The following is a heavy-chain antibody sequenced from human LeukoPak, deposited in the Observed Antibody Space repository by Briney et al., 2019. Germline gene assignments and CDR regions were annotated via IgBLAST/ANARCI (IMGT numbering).Heavy chain of an antibody. V-gene: IGHV1-2*06. CDR1: GYTFTSYY. Sequence: EASVKVSCKASGYTFTSYYMHWVRQAPGQGLEWMGRINPNSGGTNYAQKFQGRVTMTRDTSISTAYMELSRLRSDDTAVYYCARGTLAASSGRDYWGQGTLVTVSS. CDR3: ARGTLAASSGRDY. D-gene: IGHD6-25*01. J-gene: IGHJ4*02. CDR2: INPNSGGT.